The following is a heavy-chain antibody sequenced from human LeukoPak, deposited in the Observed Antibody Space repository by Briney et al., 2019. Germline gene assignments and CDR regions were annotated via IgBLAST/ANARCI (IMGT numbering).Heavy chain of an antibody. CDR2: IKQDGSEK. V-gene: IGHV3-7*01. Sequence: GGSLRLSCAASGFTFSSYWMSWVRQAPGKGLEWVANIKQDGSEKYYVDSVKGRFTISRDNSKNTLYLQMNSLRAEDTAVYYCAKGSPIFGGGAFDIWGQGTMVTVSS. CDR3: AKGSPIFGGGAFDI. CDR1: GFTFSSYW. D-gene: IGHD3-3*01. J-gene: IGHJ3*02.